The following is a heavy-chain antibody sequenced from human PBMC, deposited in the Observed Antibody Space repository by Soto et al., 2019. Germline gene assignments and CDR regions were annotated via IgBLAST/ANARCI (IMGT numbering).Heavy chain of an antibody. CDR3: ARDREGDGYNFDY. V-gene: IGHV3-48*01. Sequence: EVQLVESGGGLVQPGGSLRLSCAASGFTFSSYSMNWVRQAPGKGLEWVSYISSSGSIIHYADSVKGRFTISRDNAKNSLYLQMNSRRADDTAVYYCARDREGDGYNFDYWGQGTLVTVSS. J-gene: IGHJ4*02. CDR1: GFTFSSYS. CDR2: ISSSGSII. D-gene: IGHD6-25*01.